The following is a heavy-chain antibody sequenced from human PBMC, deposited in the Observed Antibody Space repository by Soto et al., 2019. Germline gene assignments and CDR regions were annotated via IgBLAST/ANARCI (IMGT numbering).Heavy chain of an antibody. Sequence: SEPLSLTCTVSGGSVSSGGHYWSWIRQHPGKGLEWIGYIYYSGSTYYNPSLKSRVTISVDTSKNQFSLKLSSVTAADTAVYYCARASLRITMVRGVILPWFDPWGQGTLVTVSS. CDR1: GGSVSSGGHY. CDR2: IYYSGST. V-gene: IGHV4-31*03. CDR3: ARASLRITMVRGVILPWFDP. J-gene: IGHJ5*02. D-gene: IGHD3-10*01.